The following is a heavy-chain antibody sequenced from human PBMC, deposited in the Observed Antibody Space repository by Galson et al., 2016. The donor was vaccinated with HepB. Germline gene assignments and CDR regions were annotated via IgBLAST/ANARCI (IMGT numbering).Heavy chain of an antibody. J-gene: IGHJ5*02. Sequence: SVKVSCKASGGTFSTYAFNWVRQAPGHGLEWMGRIIPTLGITNYPQRVQGRVTITADEATSTVYMELSSLRSDDTAVYYCAGKKYSNIWSENWFDTWGQGTLVTVSS. V-gene: IGHV1-69*04. CDR1: GGTFSTYA. CDR3: AGKKYSNIWSENWFDT. CDR2: IIPTLGIT. D-gene: IGHD6-13*01.